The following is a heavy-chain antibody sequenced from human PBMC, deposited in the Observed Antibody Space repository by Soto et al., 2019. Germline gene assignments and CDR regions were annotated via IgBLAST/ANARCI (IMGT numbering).Heavy chain of an antibody. V-gene: IGHV4-30-2*01. D-gene: IGHD2-21*01. CDR3: ARGPPLLW. CDR2: IYHSGST. Sequence: SETLSLTCAGSGCSISRGGYSWGWIRQPPGKGLECIGYIYHSGSTYYNPSLKSRVTISVDRSKNQFSLKLSSVTAADTAVYYCARGPPLLWWSQGTLVTVSS. CDR1: GCSISRGGYS. J-gene: IGHJ4*02.